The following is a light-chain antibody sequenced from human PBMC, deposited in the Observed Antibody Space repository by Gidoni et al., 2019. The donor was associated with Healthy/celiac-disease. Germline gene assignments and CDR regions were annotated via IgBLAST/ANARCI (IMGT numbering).Light chain of an antibody. CDR3: SSYTSSSTLGV. Sequence: QSALTPPASGSGSPGQAITLSCTGTSSDVGGYNYVSWYQQHPGKAPKLMIYDVSNRPSGVSNRFSGSKSGNTASLTISGLQAEDEADYYCSSYTSSSTLGVFGTGTKVTVL. CDR1: SSDVGGYNY. CDR2: DVS. V-gene: IGLV2-14*01. J-gene: IGLJ1*01.